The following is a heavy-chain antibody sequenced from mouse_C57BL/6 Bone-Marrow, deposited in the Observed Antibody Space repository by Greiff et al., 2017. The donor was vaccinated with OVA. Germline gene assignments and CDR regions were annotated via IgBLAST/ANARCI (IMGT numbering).Heavy chain of an antibody. D-gene: IGHD2-1*01. Sequence: QVQLQQSGAELAKPGASVKLSCKASGYTFTSYWMHWVKQRPGQGLEWIGYINPSSGYNKYNQKFKDKATVTADKSSSTAYMQLSSLTNEDSAGYYCASLYGNYWFAYWGQGTLVTVSA. CDR2: INPSSGYN. CDR3: ASLYGNYWFAY. CDR1: GYTFTSYW. J-gene: IGHJ3*01. V-gene: IGHV1-7*01.